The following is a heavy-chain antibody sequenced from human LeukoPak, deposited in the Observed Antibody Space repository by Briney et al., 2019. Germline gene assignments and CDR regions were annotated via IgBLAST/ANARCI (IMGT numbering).Heavy chain of an antibody. Sequence: GGSLRLSCAASGFTFNNYAMSWVRQAPGKGLEWVSGSSGSGGSTFNADSVKGRFTISRDNSKNTLYLHMNSLRAEDTALYYCAKGYCSGTTCDIDYWGQGTLVTVSS. CDR2: SSGSGGST. J-gene: IGHJ4*02. D-gene: IGHD2-2*02. CDR1: GFTFNNYA. V-gene: IGHV3-23*01. CDR3: AKGYCSGTTCDIDY.